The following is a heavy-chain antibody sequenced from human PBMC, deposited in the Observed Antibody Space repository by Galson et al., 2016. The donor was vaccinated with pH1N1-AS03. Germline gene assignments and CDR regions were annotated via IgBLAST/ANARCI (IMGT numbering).Heavy chain of an antibody. D-gene: IGHD5-24*01. CDR1: GFTFSSYG. CDR3: AKDKDAYYGPDY. V-gene: IGHV3-30*02. J-gene: IGHJ4*02. CDR2: LPYDVSNK. Sequence: SLRLSCAASGFTFSSYGMHWVRQAPGKGLEWLSFLPYDVSNKYYADSVKGRFTISRDNSKNTLYLQMNSRRAEDTAVSYCAKDKDAYYGPDYWGQGTLVTVSS.